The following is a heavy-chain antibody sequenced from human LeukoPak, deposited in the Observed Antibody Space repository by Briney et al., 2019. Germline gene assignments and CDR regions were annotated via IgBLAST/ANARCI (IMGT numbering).Heavy chain of an antibody. CDR2: ISDDGGDT. Sequence: GGSLRLSCAASGFTFNNYAMSWVRQAPGKGLEWVSAISDDGGDTKYADSVKGRFTISRDNSKNTLYLQMNSLRADDTAIYYCGKDWKHDSWGQGTLVTVSS. V-gene: IGHV3-23*01. J-gene: IGHJ4*02. CDR1: GFTFNNYA. D-gene: IGHD1-1*01. CDR3: GKDWKHDS.